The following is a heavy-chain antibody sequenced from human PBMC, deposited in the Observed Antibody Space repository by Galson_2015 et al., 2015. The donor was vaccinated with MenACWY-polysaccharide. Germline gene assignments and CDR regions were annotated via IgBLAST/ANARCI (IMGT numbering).Heavy chain of an antibody. J-gene: IGHJ6*02. CDR1: GGSISSSSYY. CDR2: IYYSGST. CDR3: ARVIDFWSYGMDV. D-gene: IGHD3-3*01. Sequence: ETLSLTCPVSGGSISSSSYYWGWIRQPPGKGLEWIGSIYYSGSTYYNPSLKSRVTISVDTSKNQFSLKLSSVTAADTAVYYCARVIDFWSYGMDVWGQGTTVTVSS. V-gene: IGHV4-39*07.